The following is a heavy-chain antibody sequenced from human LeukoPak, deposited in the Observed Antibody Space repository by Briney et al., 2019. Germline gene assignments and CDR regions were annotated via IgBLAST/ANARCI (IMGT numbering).Heavy chain of an antibody. CDR1: GYTFTSYG. V-gene: IGHV1-18*01. CDR3: ARDGPDIVATIGAFDI. D-gene: IGHD5-12*01. CDR2: ISAYNGNT. J-gene: IGHJ3*02. Sequence: GASVKVSCKASGYTFTSYGISWVRQAPGQGLEWMGWISAYNGNTNYAQKLQGRVTMTTDTSTSTAYMELRSLRSDDTAVYYCARDGPDIVATIGAFDIWGQGTMVTLSS.